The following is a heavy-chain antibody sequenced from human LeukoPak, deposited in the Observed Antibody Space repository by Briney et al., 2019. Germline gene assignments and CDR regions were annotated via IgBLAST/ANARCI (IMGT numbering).Heavy chain of an antibody. J-gene: IGHJ5*02. Sequence: GGSLRLSCAASGFTFSSYWMHWVRQAPGKGLVWVSRINSDGSSTSYADAVKGRFTISRDNAKNTLYLQMNSLRAEDTAVYYCARGVGYCSSTSCYWWFDPWGQGTLVTASS. CDR1: GFTFSSYW. CDR3: ARGVGYCSSTSCYWWFDP. D-gene: IGHD2-2*01. V-gene: IGHV3-74*01. CDR2: INSDGSST.